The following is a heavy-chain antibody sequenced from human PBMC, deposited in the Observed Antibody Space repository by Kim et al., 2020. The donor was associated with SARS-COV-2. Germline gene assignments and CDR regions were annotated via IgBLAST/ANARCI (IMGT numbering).Heavy chain of an antibody. CDR3: ARDMVGGGLDYYYGMDV. J-gene: IGHJ6*02. D-gene: IGHD3-10*01. Sequence: LKSRVTISVDTSKNQFSLKLSSVTAADTAVYYCARDMVGGGLDYYYGMDVWGQGTTVTVSS. V-gene: IGHV4-59*01.